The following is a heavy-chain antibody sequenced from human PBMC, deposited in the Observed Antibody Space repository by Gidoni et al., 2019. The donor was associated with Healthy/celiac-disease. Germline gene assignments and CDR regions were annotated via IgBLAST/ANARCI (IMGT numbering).Heavy chain of an antibody. D-gene: IGHD3-10*01. J-gene: IGHJ4*02. CDR1: GASISSSSYS. V-gene: IGHV4-39*07. CDR2: IYYCGST. CDR3: GRDIPGSYYKNPLVY. Sequence: QVQLQESGPRLVKPSGTLSLTCTVSGASISSSSYSWVWLRQPPGEGLGWIGSIYYCGSTYYTPSLKRRITISVDTSKNQFSLRLSSVTAADTAVYYCGRDIPGSYYKNPLVYWGQGTLVTVSS.